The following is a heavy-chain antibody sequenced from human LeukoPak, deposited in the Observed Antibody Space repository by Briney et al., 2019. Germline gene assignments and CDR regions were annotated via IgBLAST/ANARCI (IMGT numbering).Heavy chain of an antibody. V-gene: IGHV3-33*06. CDR2: IWYDGSNK. CDR3: AKDGYSSSFRGSFDY. D-gene: IGHD6-6*01. Sequence: GGSLRLSCAASGFTFSSYGMHWVRQAPGKGPEWVAVIWYDGSNKYYADSVKGRFTISRDNSKNTLYLQMNSLRAEDTAVYYCAKDGYSSSFRGSFDYWGQGTLVTVSS. CDR1: GFTFSSYG. J-gene: IGHJ4*02.